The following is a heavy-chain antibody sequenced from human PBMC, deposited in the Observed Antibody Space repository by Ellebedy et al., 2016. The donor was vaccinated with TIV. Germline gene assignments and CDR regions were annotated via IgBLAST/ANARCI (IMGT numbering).Heavy chain of an antibody. Sequence: GESLKISXVASGLTFSSYGMHWVRQAPGKGLEWVAVISYDGSNKYYADSEKGRFTISRDNSKNTLFLQMNSLRAEDTAVYYCARAPFNWNYFDYWGQGTLVTVSS. CDR3: ARAPFNWNYFDY. V-gene: IGHV3-30*03. J-gene: IGHJ4*02. D-gene: IGHD1-20*01. CDR2: ISYDGSNK. CDR1: GLTFSSYG.